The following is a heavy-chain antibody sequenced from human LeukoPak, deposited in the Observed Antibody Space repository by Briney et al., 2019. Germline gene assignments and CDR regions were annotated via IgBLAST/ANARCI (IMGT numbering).Heavy chain of an antibody. Sequence: GGSLRLSCAASGFTFSSYLMNWVRQAPGKGLEWVSVIYSGGSTYYADSVKGRFTISRDNSKNTLYLQMNSLRAEDTAVYYCARDPCPSSGWYGVGAFDIWGQGTMVTFSS. CDR2: IYSGGST. D-gene: IGHD6-19*01. CDR3: ARDPCPSSGWYGVGAFDI. CDR1: GFTFSSYL. V-gene: IGHV3-66*01. J-gene: IGHJ3*02.